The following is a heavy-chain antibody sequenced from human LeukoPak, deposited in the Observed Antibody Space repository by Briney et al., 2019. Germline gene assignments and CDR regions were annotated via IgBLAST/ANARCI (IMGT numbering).Heavy chain of an antibody. D-gene: IGHD5-24*01. CDR1: GYTFTGYY. CDR3: ARRSLEMATITD. V-gene: IGHV1-2*02. CDR2: INPNSGGT. Sequence: ASVKVSCKASGYTFTGYYMHWVRQAPGQGLEWMGWINPNSGGTNYAQKFQGRVTMTRDTSISTAYMELSRLRSDDTAVYYCARRSLEMATITDWGQGTLVTVSS. J-gene: IGHJ4*02.